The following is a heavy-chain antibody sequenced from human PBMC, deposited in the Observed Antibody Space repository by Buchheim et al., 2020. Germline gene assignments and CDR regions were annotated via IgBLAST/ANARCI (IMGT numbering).Heavy chain of an antibody. Sequence: QVQLVESGGGVVQPGRSLRLSCAASGFTFSSYAMHWVRQAPGKGLEWVAVISYDGSNKYYADSVKGRFTISRDNSKNTLDLQMNSLRAEDTAVYYCAKVIEILEWLHDPYYFDYWGQGTL. J-gene: IGHJ4*02. CDR1: GFTFSSYA. CDR3: AKVIEILEWLHDPYYFDY. D-gene: IGHD3-3*01. V-gene: IGHV3-30-3*01. CDR2: ISYDGSNK.